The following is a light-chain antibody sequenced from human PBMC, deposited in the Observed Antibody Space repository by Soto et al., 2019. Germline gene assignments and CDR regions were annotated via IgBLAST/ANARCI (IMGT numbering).Light chain of an antibody. CDR3: ATWDGSLSAYV. Sequence: QSVLTQSPSASGTPGQGVTISCSGSRANIGSNTVDWYQQFPGTAPKLLIYSNIKRPSGVPDRFSGSKSVTSASLDIRGLQYEDEADYFCATWDGSLSAYVFGTGTKVTV. V-gene: IGLV1-44*01. CDR1: RANIGSNT. J-gene: IGLJ1*01. CDR2: SNI.